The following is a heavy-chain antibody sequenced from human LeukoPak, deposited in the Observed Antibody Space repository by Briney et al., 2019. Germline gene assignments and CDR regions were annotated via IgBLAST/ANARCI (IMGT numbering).Heavy chain of an antibody. Sequence: GGSLRLSCAASAFTFSNYAMSWVRQAPGRGLEYVATISGNGGTAYHADSVKGRFGISRDNSKNTLYLQVDSLRDEDMAVYYCARVPRPCGASTSCQGAFDVWGQGTMVTVSS. V-gene: IGHV3-64*02. J-gene: IGHJ3*01. CDR3: ARVPRPCGASTSCQGAFDV. CDR1: AFTFSNYA. CDR2: ISGNGGTA. D-gene: IGHD2-2*01.